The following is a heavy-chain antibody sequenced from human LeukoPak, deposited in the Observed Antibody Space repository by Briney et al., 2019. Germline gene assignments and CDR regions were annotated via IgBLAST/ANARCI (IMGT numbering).Heavy chain of an antibody. CDR3: ARFLGRITISGVVPYGMDV. CDR2: VRGSGGSI. J-gene: IGHJ6*02. D-gene: IGHD3-3*01. V-gene: IGHV3-23*01. CDR1: GFTFSSYA. Sequence: PGGSLRLSCAASGFTFSSYAMNWVRQAPGKGLEWVSVVRGSGGSIYYADSVKGRFTISRHSSKNTLYLQMDSLRGEDTAVYYCARFLGRITISGVVPYGMDVWGQGTTVTVSS.